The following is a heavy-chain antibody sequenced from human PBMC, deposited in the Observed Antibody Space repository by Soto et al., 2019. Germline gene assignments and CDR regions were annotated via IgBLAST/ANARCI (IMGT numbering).Heavy chain of an antibody. CDR2: ISYDGSNK. D-gene: IGHD6-13*01. J-gene: IGHJ1*01. V-gene: IGHV3-30*18. CDR3: AKDVQQLAPEYFQH. CDR1: GFTFSSYV. Sequence: QVQLVESGGGVVQPGRSLRLSCAASGFTFSSYVMHWVRQAPGKGVEWVAVISYDGSNKYYADSVKGRFTISRDNSKNTLYLQMNSLRADDTAVYYCAKDVQQLAPEYFQHWGQGTLVTVSS.